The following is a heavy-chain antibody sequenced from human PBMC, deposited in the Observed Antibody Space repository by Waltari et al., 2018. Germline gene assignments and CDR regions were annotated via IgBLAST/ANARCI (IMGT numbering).Heavy chain of an antibody. Sequence: QVQLVESGGGVVQPGRSLRLSCAASGFTVSSYAMPLVRQAPGKGLEWVAVISYDGSNKYYADSVKGRFTISRDNSKNTLYLQMNSLRAEDTAVYYCARTDDLETSFDYWGQGTLVTVSS. CDR1: GFTVSSYA. V-gene: IGHV3-30-3*01. CDR2: ISYDGSNK. CDR3: ARTDDLETSFDY. J-gene: IGHJ4*02. D-gene: IGHD2-2*01.